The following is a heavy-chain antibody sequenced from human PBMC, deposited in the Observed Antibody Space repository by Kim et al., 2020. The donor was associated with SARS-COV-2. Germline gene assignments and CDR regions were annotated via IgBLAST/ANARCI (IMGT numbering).Heavy chain of an antibody. D-gene: IGHD1-26*01. Sequence: AQKFQGWVTMTRDTSISTAYMELSRLRSDDTAVYYCAREADSGSYPLDYWGQGTLVTVSS. CDR3: AREADSGSYPLDY. V-gene: IGHV1-2*04. J-gene: IGHJ4*02.